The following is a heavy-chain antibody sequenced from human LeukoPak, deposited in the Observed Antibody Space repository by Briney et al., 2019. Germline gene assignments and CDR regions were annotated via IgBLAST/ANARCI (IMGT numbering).Heavy chain of an antibody. Sequence: PGGSLRLSCAASGFTFSDYYMSWIRQAPGKGLEWVSAISGSGGSTYYADSVKGRFTISRDNSKNTLYLQMNSLRAEDTAVYYCAKDRDRGMALGPRCAFDIWGQGTMVTVSS. CDR2: ISGSGGST. D-gene: IGHD3-16*01. CDR3: AKDRDRGMALGPRCAFDI. J-gene: IGHJ3*02. CDR1: GFTFSDYY. V-gene: IGHV3-23*01.